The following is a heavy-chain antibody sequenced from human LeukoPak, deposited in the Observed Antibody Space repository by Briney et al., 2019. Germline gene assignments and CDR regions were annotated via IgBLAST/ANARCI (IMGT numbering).Heavy chain of an antibody. V-gene: IGHV3-7*01. J-gene: IGHJ5*02. CDR2: IKQDGSEK. D-gene: IGHD2-2*01. CDR3: ARVCSSTSCHFKTRNWFDP. Sequence: PGGSLRLSCAASGFTFSSYWMGWVRQAPGKGLEWVANIKQDGSEKYYVDSVKGRFTISRDNAKNSLYLQMNSLRAEDTAVYYCARVCSSTSCHFKTRNWFDPWGQGTLVTVSS. CDR1: GFTFSSYW.